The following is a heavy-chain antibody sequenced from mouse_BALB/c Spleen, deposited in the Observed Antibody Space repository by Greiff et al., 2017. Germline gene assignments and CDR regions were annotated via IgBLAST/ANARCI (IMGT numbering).Heavy chain of an antibody. Sequence: QVQLKESGAELVRPGSSVKISCKASGYAFSSYWMNWVKQRPGQGLEWIGQIYPGDGDTNYNGKFKGKATLTADKSSSTAYMQLSSLTSEDSAVYFCAREDYYGSSYGFAYWGQGTLVTVSA. CDR1: GYAFSSYW. CDR2: IYPGDGDT. D-gene: IGHD1-1*01. V-gene: IGHV1-80*01. CDR3: AREDYYGSSYGFAY. J-gene: IGHJ3*01.